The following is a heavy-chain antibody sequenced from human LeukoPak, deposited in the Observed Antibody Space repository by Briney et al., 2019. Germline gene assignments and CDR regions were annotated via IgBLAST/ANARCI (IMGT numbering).Heavy chain of an antibody. CDR3: AREKYQLLWRGNWFDP. Sequence: ASVKVSCKASGYTFTGYYMHWVRQAPGQGLEWMGWINPNSGGTNYAQKFQGRVTMTRDTSISTAYMELSRLRSEDTAVYYCAREKYQLLWRGNWFDPWGQGTLVTVSS. J-gene: IGHJ5*02. CDR2: INPNSGGT. CDR1: GYTFTGYY. D-gene: IGHD2-2*01. V-gene: IGHV1-2*02.